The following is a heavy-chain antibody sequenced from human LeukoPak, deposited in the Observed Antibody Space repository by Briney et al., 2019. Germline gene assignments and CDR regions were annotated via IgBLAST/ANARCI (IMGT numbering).Heavy chain of an antibody. Sequence: ASVKVSCKASGYTFTSYDINWVRQATGQGLEWMGWMNPNSGNTGYAQKFQGRVTMTRNTSISTAYMELSSLRSEDTAVYYCARGRTAHTYYDSSGDCDYWGRGTLVTVSS. CDR3: ARGRTAHTYYDSSGDCDY. CDR2: MNPNSGNT. D-gene: IGHD3-22*01. CDR1: GYTFTSYD. V-gene: IGHV1-8*01. J-gene: IGHJ4*02.